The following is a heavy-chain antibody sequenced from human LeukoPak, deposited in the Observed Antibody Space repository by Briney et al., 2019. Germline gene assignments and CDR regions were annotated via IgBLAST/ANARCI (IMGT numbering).Heavy chain of an antibody. D-gene: IGHD3-22*01. V-gene: IGHV3-23*01. Sequence: GGSLRLSCAASGFTFTTYGMIWVRQAPGKGLEWVLGISGSGSNTYYADSAKGRFTSSRDSSKRTVYLQMNSLRAEDTAVYYCARVHRIVVVGDAFDIWGQGTMVTVSS. J-gene: IGHJ3*02. CDR1: GFTFTTYG. CDR2: ISGSGSNT. CDR3: ARVHRIVVVGDAFDI.